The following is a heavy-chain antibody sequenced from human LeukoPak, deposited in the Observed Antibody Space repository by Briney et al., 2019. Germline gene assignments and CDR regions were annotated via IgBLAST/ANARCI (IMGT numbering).Heavy chain of an antibody. CDR3: AREGQYDFWSGLKWFDP. D-gene: IGHD3-3*01. CDR1: EFTFSTSW. Sequence: GGSLRLSCAASEFTFSTSWMSWVRQAPGKGLEWVANIKHDGSEKNFVDSVKGRFTISRDNANNSLFLQINNVRDEDTATYYCAREGQYDFWSGLKWFDPWGQGTLVIVSS. J-gene: IGHJ5*02. V-gene: IGHV3-7*01. CDR2: IKHDGSEK.